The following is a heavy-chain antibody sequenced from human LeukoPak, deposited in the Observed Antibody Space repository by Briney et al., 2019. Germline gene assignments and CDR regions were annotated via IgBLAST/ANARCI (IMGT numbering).Heavy chain of an antibody. CDR3: ARILAVAGTSNWFDP. CDR2: IYPGDSDT. Sequence: GESLKISCKGSGYSFTTYWIGWVHQMPGKGLEWMGIIYPGDSDTRYSPSFQGQVTISADKSISTAYLQWSSLKASDTAMYYCARILAVAGTSNWFDPWGQGTLVTVSS. CDR1: GYSFTTYW. V-gene: IGHV5-51*07. D-gene: IGHD6-19*01. J-gene: IGHJ5*01.